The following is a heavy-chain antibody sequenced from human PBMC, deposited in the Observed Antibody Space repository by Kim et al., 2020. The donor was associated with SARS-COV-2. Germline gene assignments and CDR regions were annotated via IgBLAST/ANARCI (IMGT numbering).Heavy chain of an antibody. CDR3: ARRDRGGSGSYY. D-gene: IGHD3-10*01. Sequence: SETLSLTCTVSGGSISSSDYYWGWIRQPPGKGLEWIGSIYYSGSSDYNPSLKSRVTISVDTSKNQFSLKLSSVTAADTAVYYCARRDRGGSGSYYWGQGTLVTVSS. V-gene: IGHV4-39*01. CDR2: IYYSGSS. J-gene: IGHJ4*02. CDR1: GGSISSSDYY.